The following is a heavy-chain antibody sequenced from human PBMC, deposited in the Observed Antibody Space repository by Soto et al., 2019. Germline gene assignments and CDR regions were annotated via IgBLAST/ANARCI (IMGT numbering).Heavy chain of an antibody. CDR2: TSHDERKI. CDR1: GFIFSDYA. J-gene: IGHJ4*02. Sequence: QVQLVESGGGVVQPGMSLRLSCAASGFIFSDYAMDWVRQAPGQGLEWVALTSHDERKISYADSVKGRFTISRGNSDNTPSLQMYGLSAEDTAVYYCARGRYSNGRYYFDYWGQGTLVTVSS. D-gene: IGHD6-19*01. V-gene: IGHV3-33*01. CDR3: ARGRYSNGRYYFDY.